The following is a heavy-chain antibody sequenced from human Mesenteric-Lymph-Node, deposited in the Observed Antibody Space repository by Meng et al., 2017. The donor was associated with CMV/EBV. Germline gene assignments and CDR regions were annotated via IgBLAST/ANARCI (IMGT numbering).Heavy chain of an antibody. V-gene: IGHV3-66*01. J-gene: IGHJ4*02. CDR3: TGDSVSNPNLDY. Sequence: EVRLWESGGGLVRPGGSLRLSCAASGFNVRDKYMSWVRQAPGKELEWVCIIYRGDNTYYIDSVKDRFTVSRDNSKNTMYLQMNSLRVEDTAVYYCTGDSVSNPNLDYWGQGTLVTVSS. D-gene: IGHD3-10*01. CDR1: GFNVRDKY. CDR2: IYRGDNT.